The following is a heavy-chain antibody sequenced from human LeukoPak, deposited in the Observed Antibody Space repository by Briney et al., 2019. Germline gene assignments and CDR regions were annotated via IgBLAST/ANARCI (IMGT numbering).Heavy chain of an antibody. Sequence: PSETLSLTCAVYGYSIRSGYCCGWLRLSPGKGLGWLGINHQSGSTYDNPSLKSLASLSIDTSKNQFSLKLTSATAADTAVYYCARVEKFYYCGYWGQGILVIVSS. CDR1: GYSIRSGYC. V-gene: IGHV4-38-2*01. J-gene: IGHJ4*02. CDR2: NHQSGST. CDR3: ARVEKFYYCGY. D-gene: IGHD3-3*01.